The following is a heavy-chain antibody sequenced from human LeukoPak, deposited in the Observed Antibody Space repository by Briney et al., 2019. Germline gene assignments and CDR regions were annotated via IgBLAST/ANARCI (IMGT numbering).Heavy chain of an antibody. CDR3: ASGYSYDLFDY. CDR2: INYSGNT. V-gene: IGHV4-39*07. D-gene: IGHD5-18*01. Sequence: MPSETLSLTCTVSGGSISSSSYYWGWIRQPPGKGLQWIGSINYSGNTYYNPSLKSRVTISVDTSKNQFSLKLSSVTAADTAVYYCASGYSYDLFDYWGQGTLVTVSS. CDR1: GGSISSSSYY. J-gene: IGHJ4*02.